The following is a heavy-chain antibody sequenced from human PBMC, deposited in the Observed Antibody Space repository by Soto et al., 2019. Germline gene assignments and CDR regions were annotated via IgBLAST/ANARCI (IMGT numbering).Heavy chain of an antibody. D-gene: IGHD1-26*01. Sequence: GGSLRLSCAASGFTFSNAWMNWVRQAPGKGLEWVGRIKSKTDGGTTDYAAPVKGRFTISRDDSKNTLYLQMNSLKTEDTAVYYCTTEESGSYNGVYYYYGMDVWGQGTTVTVSS. J-gene: IGHJ6*02. CDR3: TTEESGSYNGVYYYYGMDV. CDR2: IKSKTDGGTT. V-gene: IGHV3-15*07. CDR1: GFTFSNAW.